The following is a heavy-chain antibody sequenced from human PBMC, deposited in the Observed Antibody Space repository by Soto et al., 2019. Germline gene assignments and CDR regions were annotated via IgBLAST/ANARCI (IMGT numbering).Heavy chain of an antibody. J-gene: IGHJ4*02. CDR1: GFTFSSYA. CDR3: ARQVSAMGGEVSFDY. CDR2: ISYDGSNK. D-gene: IGHD5-18*01. V-gene: IGHV3-30-3*01. Sequence: GGSLRLSCAASGFTFSSYAMHWVRQAPGKGLEWVAVISYDGSNKYYADSVKGRFTISRDNSKNTLYLQMNSLRAEDTAVYYCARQVSAMGGEVSFDYWGQGTLVTVSS.